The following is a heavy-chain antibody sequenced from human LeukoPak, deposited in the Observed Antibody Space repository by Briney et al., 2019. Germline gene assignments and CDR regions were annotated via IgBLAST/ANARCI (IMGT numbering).Heavy chain of an antibody. V-gene: IGHV4-34*01. CDR1: GGSFSGYY. CDR3: ARSDRVPAAIVGYYGMDV. CDR2: INHSGST. J-gene: IGHJ6*04. D-gene: IGHD2-2*02. Sequence: PSETLSLTCAVYGGSFSGYYWSWIRQPPGKGLEWIGEINHSGSTNYNPSLKSRVTISVDTSKNQFSLKLSSVTAADTAVYYCARSDRVPAAIVGYYGMDVWGKGTTVTVSS.